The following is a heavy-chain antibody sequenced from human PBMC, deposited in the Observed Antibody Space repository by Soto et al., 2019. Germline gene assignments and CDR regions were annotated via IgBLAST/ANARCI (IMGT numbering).Heavy chain of an antibody. CDR3: ATGPFLYYYDSSGREGDI. J-gene: IGHJ3*02. D-gene: IGHD3-22*01. CDR2: MNPNSENT. CDR1: GYIFTSYD. V-gene: IGHV1-8*01. Sequence: ASVKVSCKASGYIFTSYDINWVRQATGQGIEWMGWMNPNSENTGYAQKFQGRVTLTRNTSISTAYMELSSLRSEDTAVYYCATGPFLYYYDSSGREGDIWGQGTMVTVSS.